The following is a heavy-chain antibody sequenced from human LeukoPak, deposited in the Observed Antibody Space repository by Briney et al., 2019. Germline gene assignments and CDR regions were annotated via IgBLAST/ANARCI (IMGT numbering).Heavy chain of an antibody. CDR1: GFNFSSYS. D-gene: IGHD6-19*01. Sequence: GGSLRLSCAGSGFNFSSYSMSWVRQAPWKGLEFVSSISSSSSFIYYADSVKGRFTISRDNAKNTMYLQMNSLRAEDTAVYYCARRIIAVAPPYYFDYWGQGTLVTVSS. V-gene: IGHV3-21*01. J-gene: IGHJ4*02. CDR3: ARRIIAVAPPYYFDY. CDR2: ISSSSSFI.